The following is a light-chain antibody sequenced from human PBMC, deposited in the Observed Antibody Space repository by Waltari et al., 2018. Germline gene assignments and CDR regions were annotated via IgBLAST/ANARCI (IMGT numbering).Light chain of an antibody. CDR3: SSYAGSNNLV. J-gene: IGLJ2*01. CDR2: EVS. V-gene: IGLV2-8*01. Sequence: QSALTQPPSASGSPGQSVTISCTGTSSDVGGYNYVSWYQQHPGNAPKLMCYEVSDGPAGAPDLSSGSKSGHTASLTVSGLQAEDEADYYCSSYAGSNNLVFGGGTKLTVL. CDR1: SSDVGGYNY.